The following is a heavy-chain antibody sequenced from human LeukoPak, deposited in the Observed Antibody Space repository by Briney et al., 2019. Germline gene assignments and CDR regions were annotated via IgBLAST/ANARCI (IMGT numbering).Heavy chain of an antibody. D-gene: IGHD4-17*01. V-gene: IGHV3-21*01. CDR3: ARDHDYGDYTTTGTFDY. CDR2: ISSSSSYI. J-gene: IGHJ4*02. Sequence: GGSLRLSCAASGFTFSSYSMNWVRQAPGKGLEWVSSISSSSSYIYYADSVKGRFTISRDNANNSLYLQMNSLRAEDTAVYYCARDHDYGDYTTTGTFDYWGQGTLVTVSS. CDR1: GFTFSSYS.